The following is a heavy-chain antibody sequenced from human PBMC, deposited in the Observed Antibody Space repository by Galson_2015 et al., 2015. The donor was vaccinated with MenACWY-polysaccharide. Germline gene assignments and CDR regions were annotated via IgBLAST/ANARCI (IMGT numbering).Heavy chain of an antibody. V-gene: IGHV1-18*01. Sequence: SVKVSCKASGYPFSSFGFSWVRQAPGQGLEWMGWISAYNGNTNYAQNLQGRVTMTTDTSTSTAYMELSSLRSDDTAVYYCARGPIYSGSYFAADYWGQGTLVTVSS. J-gene: IGHJ4*02. CDR3: ARGPIYSGSYFAADY. CDR1: GYPFSSFG. CDR2: ISAYNGNT. D-gene: IGHD1-26*01.